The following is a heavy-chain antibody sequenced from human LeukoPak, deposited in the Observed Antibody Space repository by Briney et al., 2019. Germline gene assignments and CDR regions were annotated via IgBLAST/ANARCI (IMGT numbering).Heavy chain of an antibody. D-gene: IGHD6-19*01. CDR1: GFTFSSYS. J-gene: IGHJ4*02. Sequence: PGGSLRLSCAASGFTFSSYSMNWVRQAPGKGLEWVSSISSSSSYIYYADSVKGRFTISRDNSKNTLYLQMNSLRAEDTAVYYCAKHSSGWPYFDYWGQGTLVTVSS. CDR2: ISSSSSYI. V-gene: IGHV3-21*01. CDR3: AKHSSGWPYFDY.